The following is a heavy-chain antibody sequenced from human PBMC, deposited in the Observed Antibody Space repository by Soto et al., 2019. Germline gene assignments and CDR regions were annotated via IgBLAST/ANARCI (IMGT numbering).Heavy chain of an antibody. V-gene: IGHV3-9*01. CDR3: AKDLLAAAGTGYYYYYGMDV. CDR1: GFTFDDYA. Sequence: GGSLRLSCAASGFTFDDYAMHWVRQAPGKGLEWVSGISWNSGSIGYADSVKGRFTISRDNAKNSLYLQMNSLRAEDTALYYCAKDLLAAAGTGYYYYYGMDVWGQGTTVTVSS. CDR2: ISWNSGSI. J-gene: IGHJ6*02. D-gene: IGHD6-13*01.